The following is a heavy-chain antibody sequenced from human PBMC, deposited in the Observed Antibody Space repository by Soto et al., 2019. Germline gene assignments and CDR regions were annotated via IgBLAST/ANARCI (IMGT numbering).Heavy chain of an antibody. J-gene: IGHJ5*02. D-gene: IGHD6-19*01. CDR2: IYPGDSDT. CDR3: ARRHSSRPFDNWFDP. CDR1: GYSFTSYW. Sequence: GESLKISCKGSGYSFTSYWIGWVRQMPGKGLEWMGIIYPGDSDTRYSPSFQGQVTISADKSISTAYLQWSSLKASDTAMYYCARRHSSRPFDNWFDPWGQGTLVTVSS. V-gene: IGHV5-51*01.